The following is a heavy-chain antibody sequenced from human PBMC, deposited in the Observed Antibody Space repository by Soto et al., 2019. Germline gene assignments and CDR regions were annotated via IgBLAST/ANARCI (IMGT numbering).Heavy chain of an antibody. Sequence: QLQLVQSGPEVKEPGSSVKVSCKASGGTFSTSSFVWVRQGPGQGLEWMGGIIHIFTRTNFAQKFQGRVTFSADESTRTTYMELRSLTSEVTAIYYCARDVVRSTGGDSWGQGTLVTVSS. J-gene: IGHJ4*02. CDR2: IIHIFTRT. V-gene: IGHV1-69*01. CDR1: GGTFSTSS. D-gene: IGHD7-27*01. CDR3: ARDVVRSTGGDS.